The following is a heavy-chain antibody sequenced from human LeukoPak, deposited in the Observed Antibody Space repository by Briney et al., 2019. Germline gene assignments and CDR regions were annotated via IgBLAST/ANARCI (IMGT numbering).Heavy chain of an antibody. CDR2: INHSGST. CDR1: GGSFRGYY. J-gene: IGHJ4*02. CDR3: ARNRRGVTGFPFDY. D-gene: IGHD2-21*02. Sequence: SETLSLTCAVYGGSFRGYYWSWIRQPPGKGLEWIGEINHSGSTNYNPSLKSRVTISVDTSKNQFSLKLSSVTAADTAVYYCARNRRGVTGFPFDYWGQGTLVTVSS. V-gene: IGHV4-34*01.